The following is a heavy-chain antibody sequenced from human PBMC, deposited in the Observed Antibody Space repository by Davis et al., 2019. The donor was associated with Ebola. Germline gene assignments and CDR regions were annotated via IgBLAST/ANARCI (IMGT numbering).Heavy chain of an antibody. J-gene: IGHJ4*02. Sequence: GGSLRLSCAASGFTFSSYAMSWVRQAPGKGLEWVSAISGSGGSTYYADSVKGRFTISRDNSKNTLYLQMNSLRAEDTAVYYCARGQSYCSSISCYLGYWGQGTLVTVSS. CDR3: ARGQSYCSSISCYLGY. CDR2: ISGSGGST. CDR1: GFTFSSYA. V-gene: IGHV3-23*01. D-gene: IGHD2-2*01.